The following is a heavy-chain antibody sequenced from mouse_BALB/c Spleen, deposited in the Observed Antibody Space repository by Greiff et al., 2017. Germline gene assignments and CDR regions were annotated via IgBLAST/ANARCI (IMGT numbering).Heavy chain of an antibody. Sequence: DVHLVESGGGLVQPGGSRKLSCAASGFTFSSFGMHWVRQAPEKGLEWVAYISSGSSTIYYADTVKGRFTISRDNPKNTLFLQMTSLRSEDTAMYYCAREPFYYDYGLDYWGQGTTLTVSS. CDR1: GFTFSSFG. J-gene: IGHJ2*01. CDR3: AREPFYYDYGLDY. V-gene: IGHV5-17*02. CDR2: ISSGSSTI. D-gene: IGHD2-4*01.